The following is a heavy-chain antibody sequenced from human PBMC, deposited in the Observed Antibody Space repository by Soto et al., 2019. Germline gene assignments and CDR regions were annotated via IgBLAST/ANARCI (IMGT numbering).Heavy chain of an antibody. CDR1: GYTFNFYG. V-gene: IGHV1-18*01. D-gene: IGHD3-16*01. J-gene: IGHJ4*02. CDR3: ARIGVSSGHESPDFDS. Sequence: ASVKVSCKASGYTFNFYGITWVRQAPGQGLEWMGWISGFNGNTNYAADLQGRVTMTTDTSTSTAYMELRGLRSDDTAVYYCARIGVSSGHESPDFDSWGQGTLVTVLL. CDR2: ISGFNGNT.